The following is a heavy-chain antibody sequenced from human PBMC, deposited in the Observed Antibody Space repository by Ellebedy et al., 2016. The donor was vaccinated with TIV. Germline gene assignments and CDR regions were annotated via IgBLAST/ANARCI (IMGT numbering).Heavy chain of an antibody. J-gene: IGHJ4*02. D-gene: IGHD5-18*01. Sequence: GESLKISXAASGFTFSGYSMNWVRQAPGKGLGWVSYISSSSSTIHYADSVKGRFTISRDNAKNSLYLQMNSLRDEDTAVYYCARDRGGYTYGNFDYWGQGTLVTVSS. CDR3: ARDRGGYTYGNFDY. CDR2: ISSSSSTI. CDR1: GFTFSGYS. V-gene: IGHV3-48*02.